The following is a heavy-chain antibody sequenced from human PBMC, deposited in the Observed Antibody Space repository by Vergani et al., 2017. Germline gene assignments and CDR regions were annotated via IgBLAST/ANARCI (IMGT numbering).Heavy chain of an antibody. D-gene: IGHD3-3*01. J-gene: IGHJ4*02. CDR3: ARDKGYDFWSGYPDY. V-gene: IGHV3-7*01. CDR1: GFTFSSYW. CDR2: IKQDGSEK. Sequence: EVQLVESGGGLVQPGGSLRLSCAASGFTFSSYWMSWVRQAPGKGLEWVANIKQDGSEKYYVDSVKGRFTISRYNAKNSLYLQMNSLRAEDTAVYYCARDKGYDFWSGYPDYWGQGTLVTVSS.